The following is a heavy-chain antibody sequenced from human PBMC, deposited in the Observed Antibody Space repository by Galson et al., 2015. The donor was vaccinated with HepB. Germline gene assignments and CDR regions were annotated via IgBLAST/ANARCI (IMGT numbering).Heavy chain of an antibody. CDR3: ASTLRYCSGGSCYGEGNWYFDL. V-gene: IGHV7-4-1*02. D-gene: IGHD2-15*01. CDR2: INTNTGNP. CDR1: GYTFTSYA. J-gene: IGHJ2*01. Sequence: SVKVSCKASGYTFTSYAMNWARQAPGQGLEWMGWINTNTGNPAYAQGFTGRFVFSLDTSVSTAYLQISSLKAEDTAVYYCASTLRYCSGGSCYGEGNWYFDLWGRGTLVTVSS.